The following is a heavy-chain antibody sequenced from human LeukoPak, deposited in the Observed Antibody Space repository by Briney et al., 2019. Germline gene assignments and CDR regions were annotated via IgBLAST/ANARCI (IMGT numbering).Heavy chain of an antibody. D-gene: IGHD3-22*01. CDR2: ISYDGSNK. CDR1: GFTFSSYA. J-gene: IGHJ3*02. V-gene: IGHV3-30-3*01. Sequence: GGSLRPSCAASGFTFSSYAMSWVRQAPGKGLEGVAVISYDGSNKYYADSVKGRFTISRDNSKNTLYLQMNSLRAEDTAVYYCARGYYYDSNGAFDIWGQGTMVTVSA. CDR3: ARGYYYDSNGAFDI.